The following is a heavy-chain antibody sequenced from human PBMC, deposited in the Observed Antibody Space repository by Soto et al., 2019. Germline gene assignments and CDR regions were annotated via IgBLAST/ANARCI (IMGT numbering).Heavy chain of an antibody. D-gene: IGHD6-13*01. CDR1: GFTFSSYA. V-gene: IGHV3-23*01. J-gene: IGHJ4*02. Sequence: EVQLLESGGGLVQPGGSLRLSCAASGFTFSSYAMSWVRQAPGKGLEWVSAISGSGGSTYYADSVKGRFTISRDNSKNTLYLQMISLRAEDTAVYYCASPPPGYSSSWYGIGYWGQGTLVTVSS. CDR2: ISGSGGST. CDR3: ASPPPGYSSSWYGIGY.